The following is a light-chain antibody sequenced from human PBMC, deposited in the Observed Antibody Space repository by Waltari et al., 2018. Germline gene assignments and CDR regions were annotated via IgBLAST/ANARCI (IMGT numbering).Light chain of an antibody. CDR1: SSDVGSYNL. V-gene: IGLV2-23*01. CDR3: CSYAGSGTSM. Sequence: QSALTQPASVSGSPGQSITISCTGTSSDVGSYNLVSWYQHPPGKAPECMISEGSKPPAGVSNRFSGSRAGNTASLTISGLQAEDEADYHCCSYAGSGTSMFGGGTKLTVL. CDR2: EGS. J-gene: IGLJ3*02.